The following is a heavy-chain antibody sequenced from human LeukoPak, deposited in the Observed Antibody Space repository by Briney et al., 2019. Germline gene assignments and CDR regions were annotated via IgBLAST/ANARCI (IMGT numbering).Heavy chain of an antibody. CDR2: IYHTGRA. J-gene: IGHJ5*02. CDR3: ARGGSRDYYDSSVNWFDP. V-gene: IGHV4-39*07. CDR1: GGSIISSSYY. D-gene: IGHD3-22*01. Sequence: SETLSLTCTVSGGSIISSSYYWSWLRQSPGKGLEWIVTIYHTGRAYHNPSLKSRVTVSVDTSKNQFSLKLSSVTAADTAVYYCARGGSRDYYDSSVNWFDPWGQGTLVTVSS.